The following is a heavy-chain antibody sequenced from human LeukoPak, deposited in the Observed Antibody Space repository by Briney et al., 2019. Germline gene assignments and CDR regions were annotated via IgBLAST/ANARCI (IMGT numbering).Heavy chain of an antibody. CDR1: GGSFSGYY. CDR3: ARGKVMTLFDY. Sequence: SETLSLTCAVYGGSFSGYYWSWIRQPPGKGLEWIGEINHSGSTNYNPSLKSRVTISVDTSENQFSLKLSSVTAADTAVYYCARGKVMTLFDYWGQGTLVTVSS. CDR2: INHSGST. V-gene: IGHV4-34*01. J-gene: IGHJ4*02. D-gene: IGHD2-21*01.